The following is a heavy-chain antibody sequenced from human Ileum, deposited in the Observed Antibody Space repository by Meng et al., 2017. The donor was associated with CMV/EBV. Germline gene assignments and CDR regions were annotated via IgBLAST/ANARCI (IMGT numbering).Heavy chain of an antibody. Sequence: VQLGGSGGGLIKPGGSLRLSCAASGFTFTDAWMSWVRQAPGKGLEWVGRIKAKADGGTTEYPAPVKGRFTISRDDSKNTLFLQMNSLKTEDTAVYYCTTGRAHWGQGTLVTVSS. CDR1: GFTFTDAW. V-gene: IGHV3-15*01. J-gene: IGHJ4*02. CDR3: TTGRAH. CDR2: IKAKADGGTT.